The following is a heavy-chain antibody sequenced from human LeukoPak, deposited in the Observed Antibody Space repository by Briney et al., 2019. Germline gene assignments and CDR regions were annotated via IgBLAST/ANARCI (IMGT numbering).Heavy chain of an antibody. J-gene: IGHJ4*02. CDR3: GKDDACLRFVE. CDR1: GFTFSNHG. Sequence: PGGSLRLSCTASGFTFSNHGMDWVRQAPGKGLEWVSGISPSGDITYYADSVKGRFTISRDNSKNTLYLEVISLTAVDTAVYYCGKDDACLRFVEWSQGTLVTVSS. D-gene: IGHD3-10*01. CDR2: ISPSGDIT. V-gene: IGHV3-23*01.